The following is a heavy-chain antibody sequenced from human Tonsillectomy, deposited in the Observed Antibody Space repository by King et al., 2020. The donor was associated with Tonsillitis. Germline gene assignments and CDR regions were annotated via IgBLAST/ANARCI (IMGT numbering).Heavy chain of an antibody. CDR2: ISYDGSNK. J-gene: IGHJ4*02. Sequence: VQLVESGGGVVQPGRSLRLSCAASGFIFSSYAMHWVRQAPSKGLEWVAVISYDGSNKYYADSVKGRFTISRDNSKNTLYLQMNSLRVEDTAVYYCARCHQWLVLSWGGYWGQGTLVTVSS. CDR3: ARCHQWLVLSWGGY. V-gene: IGHV3-30-3*01. CDR1: GFIFSSYA. D-gene: IGHD6-19*01.